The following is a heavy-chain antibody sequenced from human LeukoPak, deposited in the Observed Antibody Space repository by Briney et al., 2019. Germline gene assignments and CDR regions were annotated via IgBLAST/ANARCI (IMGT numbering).Heavy chain of an antibody. CDR2: IYYSGST. CDR3: ARQGLYSGYDY. D-gene: IGHD5-12*01. CDR1: GGSISSYY. Sequence: SETLSLTCTVSGGSISSYYWSWIRQPPGKGLEWIGYIYYSGSTNYNPSLKSRVTISVDTSKNQFSLKLSSVTAADTAVYYCARQGLYSGYDYWGQGTLVTVSS. V-gene: IGHV4-59*08. J-gene: IGHJ4*02.